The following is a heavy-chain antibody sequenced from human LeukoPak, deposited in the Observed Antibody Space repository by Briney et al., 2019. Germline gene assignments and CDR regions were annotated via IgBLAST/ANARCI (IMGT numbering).Heavy chain of an antibody. CDR2: IYYSGST. D-gene: IGHD4-23*01. CDR1: GGSISNYY. J-gene: IGHJ4*02. Sequence: SETLSLTCTVSGGSISNYYWSWSRQPPGKGLEWIGYIYYSGSTNYNPSLKSRVTISVDTSKNQFSLKLSSVTAADTAVYYCASARSGGYIDYWGQGTLVTVSS. V-gene: IGHV4-59*01. CDR3: ASARSGGYIDY.